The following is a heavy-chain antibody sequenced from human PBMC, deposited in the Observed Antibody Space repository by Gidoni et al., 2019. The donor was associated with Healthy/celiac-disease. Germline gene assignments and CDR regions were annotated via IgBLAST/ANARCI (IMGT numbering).Heavy chain of an antibody. D-gene: IGHD3-22*01. V-gene: IGHV4-31*03. CDR3: ARHYYDSSGYYYWAFDS. J-gene: IGHJ3*02. Sequence: QVQLQESGPGLVKPSQTLSLTCTVSGGSISSGGYYWSWIRQHPGTGLEWIGYIYYSGSTYYNPSLNSRVTISVDTSKNQFSLKLSSVTAADTAVYYCARHYYDSSGYYYWAFDSWGQGTMVTVSS. CDR1: GGSISSGGYY. CDR2: IYYSGST.